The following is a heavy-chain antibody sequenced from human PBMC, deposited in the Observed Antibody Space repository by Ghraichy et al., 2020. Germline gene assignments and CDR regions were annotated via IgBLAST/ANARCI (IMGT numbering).Heavy chain of an antibody. Sequence: GGSLRLSCSTSGFIFSSYAMHWVRQAPGKGLEYVSAISSNGGSTYYADSVKRRFIISRDNSKNTLYLQMSSLRAEDTAVYYCVKDSSSWYWFDYWGQGTLVTVS. J-gene: IGHJ4*02. CDR1: GFIFSSYA. CDR3: VKDSSSWYWFDY. D-gene: IGHD6-13*01. CDR2: ISSNGGST. V-gene: IGHV3-64D*06.